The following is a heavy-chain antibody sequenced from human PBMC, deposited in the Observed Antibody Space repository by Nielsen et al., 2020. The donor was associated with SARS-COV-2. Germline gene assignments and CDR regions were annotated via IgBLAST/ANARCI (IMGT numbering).Heavy chain of an antibody. Sequence: GESLKISCAASGFTFSSYSMNWVRQAPGKGLEWVSSISSSSSYIYYADSVKGRFTISRDNAKNSLYLQMNSLRAEDTAVYYCAREGRIAAAQGDAFDIWGQGTMVTVSS. CDR1: GFTFSSYS. CDR3: AREGRIAAAQGDAFDI. CDR2: ISSSSSYI. J-gene: IGHJ3*02. V-gene: IGHV3-21*01. D-gene: IGHD6-13*01.